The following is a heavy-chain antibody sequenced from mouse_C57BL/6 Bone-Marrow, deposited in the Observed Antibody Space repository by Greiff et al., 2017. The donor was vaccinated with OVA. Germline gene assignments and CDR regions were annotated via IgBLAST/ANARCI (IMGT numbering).Heavy chain of an antibody. CDR2: ISPGDGDT. V-gene: IGHV1-82*01. CDR3: ARRDGNDWYFDV. D-gene: IGHD2-1*01. CDR1: GYAFSSSW. J-gene: IGHJ1*03. Sequence: VQLQQSGPELVKPGASVKISCKASGYAFSSSWMNWVKQRPGKGLEWIGRISPGDGDTNYNGKFKGKATLTADKSSSTAYMQLSSLTSEDSAVYFCARRDGNDWYFDVWGTGTTVTVSS.